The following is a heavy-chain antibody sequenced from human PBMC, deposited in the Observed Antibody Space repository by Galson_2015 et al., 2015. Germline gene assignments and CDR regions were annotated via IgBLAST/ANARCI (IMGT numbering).Heavy chain of an antibody. V-gene: IGHV3-23*01. J-gene: IGHJ4*02. CDR1: GITFSSYP. CDR3: AKDYQLIDY. Sequence: SLRLSCAASGITFSSYPMSWVRQAPGKGLEWVSTISASGGRTFYADPVKGRFTISRDNSKNTVFLQMHSLRAEDTAVYFCAKDYQLIDYWGQGTLVTVSS. D-gene: IGHD5-24*01. CDR2: ISASGGRT.